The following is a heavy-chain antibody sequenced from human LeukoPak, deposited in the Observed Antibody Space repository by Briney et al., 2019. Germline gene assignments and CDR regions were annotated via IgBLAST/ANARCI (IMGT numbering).Heavy chain of an antibody. V-gene: IGHV3-7*01. CDR1: GFTFSSYW. CDR2: IKQDGSEK. CDR3: ARDKVDSGYDAFDI. Sequence: PGGSLRLSCAASGFTFSSYWMSWVRQAPGKGLEWVANIKQDGSEKYYVDSVKGRFTISRDNAKNSLYLQMNSLRAEDTAVYYCARDKVDSGYDAFDIWGQGTMVTVSS. D-gene: IGHD5-12*01. J-gene: IGHJ3*02.